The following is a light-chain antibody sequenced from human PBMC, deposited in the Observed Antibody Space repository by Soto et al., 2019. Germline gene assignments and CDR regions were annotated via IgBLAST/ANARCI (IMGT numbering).Light chain of an antibody. Sequence: EIVLTHSPGTLSLSPGERATLSCRASQSISGTFLAWYQHKPGQAPRVLIYGASRRATGIPDRFSGSGSGTDFTLTISRLEPEDFALYYCQQYDSGWTFGQGTKVE. CDR3: QQYDSGWT. CDR1: QSISGTF. CDR2: GAS. J-gene: IGKJ1*01. V-gene: IGKV3-20*01.